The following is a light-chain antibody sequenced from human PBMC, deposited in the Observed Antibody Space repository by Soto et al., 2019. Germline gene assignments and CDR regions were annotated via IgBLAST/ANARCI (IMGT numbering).Light chain of an antibody. CDR1: SSDVGAYYS. CDR3: SSYTSGSSQYV. CDR2: GVT. Sequence: QSVLTQPASVSGSPGQSITISCTGTSSDVGAYYSVSWYQHHPGKAPKLIIYGVTNRPSGVSNRFSGSKSGNTASLTISGLQAEDEADYHCSSYTSGSSQYVFGTGTKLTVL. J-gene: IGLJ1*01. V-gene: IGLV2-14*01.